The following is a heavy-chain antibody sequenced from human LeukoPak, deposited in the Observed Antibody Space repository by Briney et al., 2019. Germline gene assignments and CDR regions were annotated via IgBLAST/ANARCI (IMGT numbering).Heavy chain of an antibody. CDR2: IWYDGSNK. CDR3: ARGGYSYGLESLAY. CDR1: GFTFSSYG. Sequence: PGGSLRLSCAASGFTFSSYGMHWVRQAPGKGLEGVAVIWYDGSNKYYADSVKGRFTISRDNSKNTLYLQMNSLRAEDTAVYYCARGGYSYGLESLAYWGQGTLVTVSS. J-gene: IGHJ4*02. V-gene: IGHV3-33*01. D-gene: IGHD5-18*01.